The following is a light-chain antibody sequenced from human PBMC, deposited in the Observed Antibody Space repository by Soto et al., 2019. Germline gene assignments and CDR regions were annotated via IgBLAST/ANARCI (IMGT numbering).Light chain of an antibody. CDR3: SSYTSSTTDV. J-gene: IGLJ1*01. CDR2: DVI. V-gene: IGLV2-14*03. CDR1: SSDIGGYNY. Sequence: QSALTQPASVSGSPGQSITISFPGTSSDIGGYNYVSWYQQHPGKAPKLMIYDVIDRPSGVSHRFSGSKSGNTASLSISGLQAEDEADYYCSSYTSSTTDVFGTGTKVTVL.